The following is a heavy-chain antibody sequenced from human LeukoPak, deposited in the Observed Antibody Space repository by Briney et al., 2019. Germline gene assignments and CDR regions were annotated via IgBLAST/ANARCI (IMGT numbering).Heavy chain of an antibody. J-gene: IGHJ4*02. CDR1: GFTFSSYS. CDR2: ISSSSSYI. D-gene: IGHD2-2*02. V-gene: IGHV3-21*01. CDR3: ASDSYCSSTSCYTNGVTPFDY. Sequence: GGSLRLSCAASGFTFSSYSMNWVRQAPGKGLEWVSSISSSSSYIYYADSVKGRFTISRDNAKNSLYLQMNSLRAEDTAVYYCASDSYCSSTSCYTNGVTPFDYWGQGTLVTVSS.